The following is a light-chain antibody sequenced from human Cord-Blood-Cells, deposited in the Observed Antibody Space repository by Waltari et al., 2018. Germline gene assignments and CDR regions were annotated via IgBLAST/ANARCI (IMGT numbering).Light chain of an antibody. V-gene: IGKV2-30*02. Sequence: VVMTQSPLSLPVTLGQPASISCRSIKSLVHSDGNTYLNWFQQSPGQSPRRLIYKVSSRDSVVPYRFSGSGSGTDFTMKINRVEAEDVGVYYCMQDTHWPTTFGQGTKVEIK. CDR3: MQDTHWPTT. CDR2: KVS. J-gene: IGKJ1*01. CDR1: KSLVHSDGNTY.